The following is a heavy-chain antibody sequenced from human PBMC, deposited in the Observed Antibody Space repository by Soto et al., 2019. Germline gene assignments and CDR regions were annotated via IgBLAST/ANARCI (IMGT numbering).Heavy chain of an antibody. D-gene: IGHD1-26*01. J-gene: IGHJ4*02. CDR1: GFTFSSYG. Sequence: LRLSCAASGFTFSSYGMFWVRQAPGRGLEWVAFISYDGSNKCSDSVKGRFTISRDNSKKTLYLQMNSLRAEDTAVYYCAKGSYSGRYSDFECWGKGTLVTVSS. CDR2: ISYDGSNK. V-gene: IGHV3-30*18. CDR3: AKGSYSGRYSDFEC.